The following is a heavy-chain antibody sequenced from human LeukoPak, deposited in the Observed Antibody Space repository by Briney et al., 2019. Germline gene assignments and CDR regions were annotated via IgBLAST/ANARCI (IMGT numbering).Heavy chain of an antibody. CDR2: INEDGSER. Sequence: GGSLRLSCAASGFTFSSYWMTWVRQTPGKGLEWLANINEDGSERNYVDSVKGRFTISRDNAKKSVYSQMNSLRGDDTAVYYCARDRPITVSGVVILPWGQGTLVTVSS. CDR1: GFTFSSYW. V-gene: IGHV3-7*01. D-gene: IGHD3-3*01. CDR3: ARDRPITVSGVVILP. J-gene: IGHJ5*02.